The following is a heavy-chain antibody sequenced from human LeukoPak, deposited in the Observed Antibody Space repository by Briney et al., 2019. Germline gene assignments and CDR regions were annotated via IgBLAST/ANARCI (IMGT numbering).Heavy chain of an antibody. CDR2: IGAYSGNT. Sequence: ASVKVSCKASGNTLSNYGINWVRQAPGQGLEWMAWIGAYSGNTNYAQKFQGRVTLTTDTSTSTAYLELRSLTADDTAVYYCASKAVDTSMVGASGMDVWGQGTTVIVSS. J-gene: IGHJ6*02. D-gene: IGHD5-18*01. V-gene: IGHV1-18*01. CDR1: GNTLSNYG. CDR3: ASKAVDTSMVGASGMDV.